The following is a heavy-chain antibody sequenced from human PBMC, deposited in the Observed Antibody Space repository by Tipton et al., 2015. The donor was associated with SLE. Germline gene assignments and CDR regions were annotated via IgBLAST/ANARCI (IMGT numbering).Heavy chain of an antibody. Sequence: GLVKPSETLSLTCTVSGGSINSYYWSWIRQPPGKGLEWIGYVHYSGSTKYNPSLEYRVTMSLDTSKNQFSLELRSVTAADTAVYYCARAPGLDRDYYYYYYMDVWGKGTTVTVSS. D-gene: IGHD3/OR15-3a*01. CDR2: VHYSGST. J-gene: IGHJ6*03. CDR3: ARAPGLDRDYYYYYYMDV. V-gene: IGHV4-59*08. CDR1: GGSINSYY.